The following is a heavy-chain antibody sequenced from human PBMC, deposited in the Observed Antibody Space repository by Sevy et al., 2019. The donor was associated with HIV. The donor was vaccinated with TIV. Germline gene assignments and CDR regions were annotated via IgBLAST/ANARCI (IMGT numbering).Heavy chain of an antibody. CDR3: ARVPYYFDSSGYPLDY. D-gene: IGHD3-22*01. Sequence: ASVKVSCKASGGTFSTYAISWVRQAPGQGLEWMGGIIPIFGTANYAQKFQGKVTITADESTSTAYMELSSLRSEDTAVYYCARVPYYFDSSGYPLDYWGQGTLVTVSS. CDR2: IIPIFGTA. CDR1: GGTFSTYA. J-gene: IGHJ4*02. V-gene: IGHV1-69*13.